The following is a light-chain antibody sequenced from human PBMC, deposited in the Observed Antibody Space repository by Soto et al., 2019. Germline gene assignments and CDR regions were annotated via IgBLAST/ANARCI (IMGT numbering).Light chain of an antibody. Sequence: EVVLTQSPFTLALSPGERASLSCRASQSVSSYLAWYQQKPGQAPRLLIYDVSNRATGIPARFSGSGSGTDFTLTISRLEPEDFAVYYCQQFSSYPLAFGGGTKVDI. CDR1: QSVSSY. CDR2: DVS. V-gene: IGKV3-11*01. J-gene: IGKJ4*01. CDR3: QQFSSYPLA.